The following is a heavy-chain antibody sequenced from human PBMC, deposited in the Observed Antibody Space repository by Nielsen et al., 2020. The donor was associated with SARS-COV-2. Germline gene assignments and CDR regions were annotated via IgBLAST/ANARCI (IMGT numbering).Heavy chain of an antibody. CDR1: GGSMRNDH. CDR3: ARGFDY. J-gene: IGHJ4*02. Sequence: SETLSLTCTVSGGSMRNDHWGWLRQPPGKGLEWIGYIYYSGSTNYNPSLKSRVTISVDTSKNQFSLKLSSVTAADTAVYYCARGFDYWGQGTLVTVSS. V-gene: IGHV4-59*01. CDR2: IYYSGST.